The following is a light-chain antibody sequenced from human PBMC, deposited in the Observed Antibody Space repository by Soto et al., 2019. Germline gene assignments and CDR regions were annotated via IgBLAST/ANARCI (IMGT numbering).Light chain of an antibody. Sequence: QSALTQPASVSGSPGQSITISCTGTSSDVGSYNLVSWYQQHPGKAPKLMIYEGSKRPSGVSNRFSGSKSGNTASLTISGLQAEDEADYYGCSYAGSSVVFGGGTKRTVL. CDR3: CSYAGSSVV. CDR1: SSDVGSYNL. V-gene: IGLV2-23*01. CDR2: EGS. J-gene: IGLJ2*01.